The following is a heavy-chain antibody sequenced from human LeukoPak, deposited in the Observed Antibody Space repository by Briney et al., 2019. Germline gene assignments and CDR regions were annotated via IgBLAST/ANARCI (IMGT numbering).Heavy chain of an antibody. CDR3: ARGHSTSWPEYFQH. J-gene: IGHJ1*01. D-gene: IGHD6-13*01. Sequence: ASVKVSCKASGYTFNRYGISWVRQAPGQGLEWMGWISAYNGNTKNAQNLQGRVTMTTDTPTTTAYMELRSLKSDDTAVYYCARGHSTSWPEYFQHWGQGTLVTVSS. V-gene: IGHV1-18*01. CDR2: ISAYNGNT. CDR1: GYTFNRYG.